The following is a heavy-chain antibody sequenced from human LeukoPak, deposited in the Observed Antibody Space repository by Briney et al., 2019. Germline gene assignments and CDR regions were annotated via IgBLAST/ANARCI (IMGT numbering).Heavy chain of an antibody. Sequence: SETLSPTCIVSGGSISSGDFDWDWIRRPPGKGLEWIGRIFNSVTTHYNPSLNTRVTVSADTPRDQFSLRLSSVTAADTAVYYCARRRKHTDQIDYWGQGTLVTVSS. D-gene: IGHD1-14*01. CDR2: IFNSVTT. CDR1: GGSISSGDFD. V-gene: IGHV4-39*01. J-gene: IGHJ4*02. CDR3: ARRRKHTDQIDY.